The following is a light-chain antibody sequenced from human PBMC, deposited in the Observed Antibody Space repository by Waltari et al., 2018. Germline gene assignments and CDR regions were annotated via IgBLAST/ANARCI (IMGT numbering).Light chain of an antibody. CDR2: DVT. CDR3: SSYAGTSTSVL. V-gene: IGLV2-23*02. CDR1: SSDIGSYNL. Sequence: QSALTQPASVSGSPGQSITISCSGTSSDIGSYNLVSWYQQHPGKAPKLLIYDVTARPSGVSERFSGSKSGNAASLTISGLQAEDEADYYCSSYAGTSTSVLLGGGTKLTVL. J-gene: IGLJ2*01.